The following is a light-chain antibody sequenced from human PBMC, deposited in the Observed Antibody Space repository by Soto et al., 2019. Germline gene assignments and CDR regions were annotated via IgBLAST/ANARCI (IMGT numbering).Light chain of an antibody. CDR2: SSD. J-gene: IGLJ2*01. CDR1: SSNIGSNT. V-gene: IGLV1-44*01. Sequence: QSVLAQPPSASGTPGQGVTISCSGSSSNIGSNTVNWYQQIPGTAPKLLIYSSDQRPSGVPDRFSGSKSGTSASLAISGLQSDDEADYYCAAWDDSLTGPVFGGGTKLTV. CDR3: AAWDDSLTGPV.